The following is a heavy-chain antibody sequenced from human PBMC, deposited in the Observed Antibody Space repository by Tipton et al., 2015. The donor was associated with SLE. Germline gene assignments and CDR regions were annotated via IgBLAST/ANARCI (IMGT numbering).Heavy chain of an antibody. CDR2: INHSGST. V-gene: IGHV4-34*01. Sequence: LRLSCAVYGGSFSVYYWTWIRQPPGKGLEWIGEINHSGSTKYNPSLKSRVTISVDTSKNQFSLKLSSVTAADTAVYYCAREGDYGVIFDYWGQGTLVTVSS. CDR1: GGSFSVYY. CDR3: AREGDYGVIFDY. D-gene: IGHD4-17*01. J-gene: IGHJ4*02.